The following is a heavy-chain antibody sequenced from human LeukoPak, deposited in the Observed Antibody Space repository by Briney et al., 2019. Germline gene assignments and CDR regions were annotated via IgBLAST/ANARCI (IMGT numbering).Heavy chain of an antibody. CDR2: ISNSGRT. CDR1: GYSISSGYY. Sequence: WETLSLTCAVSGYSISSGYYWGWIREPPGRGLEWGGSISNSGRTYYNPSLQGRVTISVDKSKNQFYLELSSVTAAGTAVYYCARLVLARFYDSSGYFDYWGQGTLVTVSS. J-gene: IGHJ4*02. D-gene: IGHD3-22*01. V-gene: IGHV4-38-2*01. CDR3: ARLVLARFYDSSGYFDY.